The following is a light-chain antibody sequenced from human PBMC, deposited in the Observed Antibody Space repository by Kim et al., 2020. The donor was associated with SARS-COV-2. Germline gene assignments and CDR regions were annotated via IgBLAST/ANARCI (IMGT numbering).Light chain of an antibody. CDR1: QRISSTS. CDR2: AAS. CDR3: PQYASTPRT. J-gene: IGKJ1*01. V-gene: IGKV3-20*01. Sequence: DIVLTQSPGTLSLSPGETVSLSCRASQRISSTSLAWSQQKPGQAPTLLIYAASSRATGIPDRFSGSGSGTDFTLTISRLEPEDFAVYYCPQYASTPRTFGQGTKVDIK.